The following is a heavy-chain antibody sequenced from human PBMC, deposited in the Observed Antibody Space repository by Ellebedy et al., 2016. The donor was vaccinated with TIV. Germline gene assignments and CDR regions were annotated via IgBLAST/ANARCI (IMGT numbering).Heavy chain of an antibody. CDR2: ISNTGSRT. CDR3: AKRRYYYDSSGYYRPLAHGAFDI. J-gene: IGHJ3*02. V-gene: IGHV3-23*01. D-gene: IGHD3-22*01. CDR1: GFTFSSYA. Sequence: GESLKISCAASGFTFSSYAMSWVRQAPGKGLEWVSTISNTGSRTYYADSVEGRFTTSRDNSKNTLYLQMNSLRAEDTAVYYCAKRRYYYDSSGYYRPLAHGAFDIWGQGTMVTVSS.